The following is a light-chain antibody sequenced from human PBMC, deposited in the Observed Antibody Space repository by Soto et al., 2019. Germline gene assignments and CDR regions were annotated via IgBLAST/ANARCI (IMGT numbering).Light chain of an antibody. CDR1: QSVSSSY. CDR2: GAS. CDR3: QQYGSSPNT. Sequence: EIVLTQSPGTLSLSPGERATLSCRASQSVSSSYLAWYQQKPGQAPRLLIYGASSRATGIPDRFSGRGSGTDFTLPISRLEPDDFAVYYCQQYGSSPNTFGQGTKLEIK. V-gene: IGKV3-20*01. J-gene: IGKJ2*01.